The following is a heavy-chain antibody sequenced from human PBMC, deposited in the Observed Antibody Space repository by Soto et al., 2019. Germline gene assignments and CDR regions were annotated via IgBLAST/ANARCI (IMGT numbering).Heavy chain of an antibody. CDR2: ISSSSSTI. J-gene: IGHJ4*02. Sequence: EVQLVESGGGLVQPGGSLRLSCAASGFTFSSYSMNWVRQAPGKWLEWVSYISSSSSTIYYADSVKGRFTISRDNAKNSLYLQMNSLRDEDTAVYYCARARFFEWLFFDYWGQGTLVTGSS. CDR3: ARARFFEWLFFDY. CDR1: GFTFSSYS. D-gene: IGHD3-3*01. V-gene: IGHV3-48*02.